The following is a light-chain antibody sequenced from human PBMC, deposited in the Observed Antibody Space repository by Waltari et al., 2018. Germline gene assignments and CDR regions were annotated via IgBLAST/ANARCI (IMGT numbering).Light chain of an antibody. CDR3: MQSIHWPWT. Sequence: DVVMTQSPLSLPVTLGQPASISCKSSQSLVHSDGNTYLNWFHQRPGQSPRRLIYKVANRDAGVPDSSSGSGSGTDFTLKISRVEAEDVGVYYCMQSIHWPWTFGQGTKVEIK. CDR2: KVA. J-gene: IGKJ1*01. V-gene: IGKV2-30*02. CDR1: QSLVHSDGNTY.